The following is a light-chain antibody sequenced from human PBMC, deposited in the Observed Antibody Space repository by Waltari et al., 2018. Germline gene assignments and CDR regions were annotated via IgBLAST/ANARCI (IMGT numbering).Light chain of an antibody. J-gene: IGKJ4*01. Sequence: DIQMTQFPSSLSASVGDRVTITCRRSQGISNHLSWFQQKPGKAPKSLIYAASSLQSGVPSKFGGSGSGTDFTLTITSLQAEDSAIYYCQQYDSYPLTFGGGTKVEIK. CDR3: QQYDSYPLT. CDR2: AAS. V-gene: IGKV1-16*02. CDR1: QGISNH.